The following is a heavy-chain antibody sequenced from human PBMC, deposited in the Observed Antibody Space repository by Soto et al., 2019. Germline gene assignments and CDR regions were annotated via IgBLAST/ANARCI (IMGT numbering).Heavy chain of an antibody. Sequence: QVQLVQSGAEVKKPGASVKVSCKASGYPFGGYAIGWVRQAPGQGLEWMGWVSGHTGDSGYAQTFPCSVTLTTATSTSTAYMELRGLRSDDTAVYYCARPSTSYGDYGWSLAYWGQGTLVTVSS. V-gene: IGHV1-18*01. CDR3: ARPSTSYGDYGWSLAY. CDR2: VSGHTGDS. J-gene: IGHJ4*02. D-gene: IGHD4-17*01. CDR1: GYPFGGYA.